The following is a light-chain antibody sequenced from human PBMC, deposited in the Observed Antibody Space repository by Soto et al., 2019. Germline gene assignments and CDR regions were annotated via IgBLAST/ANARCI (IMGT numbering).Light chain of an antibody. V-gene: IGLV2-14*01. Sequence: QSALTQPASVSGSPGQSITISCTGTSSDIGDYNYVSWYQQHPGKAPKLMILEVSSRPAEVSNRFSGSKSGNTASLTISGLQAEDEADYYCSSYTPTTWLFGEGTKLTVL. CDR2: EVS. J-gene: IGLJ3*02. CDR1: SSDIGDYNY. CDR3: SSYTPTTWL.